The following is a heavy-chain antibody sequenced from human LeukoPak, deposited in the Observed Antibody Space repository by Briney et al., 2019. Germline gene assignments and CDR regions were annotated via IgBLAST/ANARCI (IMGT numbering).Heavy chain of an antibody. V-gene: IGHV4-59*01. J-gene: IGHJ4*02. CDR2: IYYSGST. CDR3: ARVSGYSYGTPYFDY. D-gene: IGHD5-18*01. Sequence: TSETLSLTCTVSGGSISSYYWSWIRQPPGKGLEWIGYIYYSGSTNYNPFLKSRVTISVDTSKNQFSLKLSSVTAADTAVYYCARVSGYSYGTPYFDYWGQGTLVTVSS. CDR1: GGSISSYY.